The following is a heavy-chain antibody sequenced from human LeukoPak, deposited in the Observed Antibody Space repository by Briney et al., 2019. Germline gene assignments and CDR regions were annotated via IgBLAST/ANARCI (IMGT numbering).Heavy chain of an antibody. Sequence: ASVKVTCKASGYTFTGYYMHWVRQAPGQGLEWMGWINPNSGGTNYAQKFQGRVTMTRDTSISTAYMELSRLRSDDTAVYYCARGAVRGVTIDYWGQGTLVTVSS. CDR1: GYTFTGYY. CDR2: INPNSGGT. J-gene: IGHJ4*02. V-gene: IGHV1-2*02. D-gene: IGHD3-10*01. CDR3: ARGAVRGVTIDY.